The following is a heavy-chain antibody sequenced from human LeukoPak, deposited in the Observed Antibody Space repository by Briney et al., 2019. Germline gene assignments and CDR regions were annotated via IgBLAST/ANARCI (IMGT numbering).Heavy chain of an antibody. D-gene: IGHD2-15*01. V-gene: IGHV3-74*01. CDR1: GFTFSRYW. J-gene: IGHJ5*02. Sequence: GGSLRLSCADSGFTFSRYWMHWVRQTPGKGLVWVSCISADGSVTRYADSVKGRFTISRDNTKSTLYLKMHMLRAEDTAVYYCATAGGDGSRMGFDPWGQGTLVTVSS. CDR3: ATAGGDGSRMGFDP. CDR2: ISADGSVT.